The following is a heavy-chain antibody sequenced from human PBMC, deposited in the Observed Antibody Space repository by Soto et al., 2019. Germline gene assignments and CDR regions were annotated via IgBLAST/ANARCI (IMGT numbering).Heavy chain of an antibody. D-gene: IGHD2-2*01. Sequence: LRLSCAASGFTFSSYWMTWVRQAPGKGLEWVANIKQDGSEKYYVDSVEGRFTISRDNAKNSLYLQMDSLRAEDTAVYYCARDNALRKPAATFAYWGKGTLVSV. J-gene: IGHJ4*02. CDR2: IKQDGSEK. CDR1: GFTFSSYW. V-gene: IGHV3-7*01. CDR3: ARDNALRKPAATFAY.